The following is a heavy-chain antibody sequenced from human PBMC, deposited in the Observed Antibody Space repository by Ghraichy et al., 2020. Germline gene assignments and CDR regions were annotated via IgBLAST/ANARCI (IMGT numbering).Heavy chain of an antibody. CDR1: GGSISSSSYY. Sequence: SETLSLTCTVSGGSISSSSYYWGWIRQPPGKGLEWIGSIYYSGSTYYNPSLKSRVTISVDTSKNQFSLKLSSVTAADTAVYYCARHGSNSWFDPWGQGTLVTVSS. D-gene: IGHD4-11*01. CDR2: IYYSGST. J-gene: IGHJ5*02. V-gene: IGHV4-39*01. CDR3: ARHGSNSWFDP.